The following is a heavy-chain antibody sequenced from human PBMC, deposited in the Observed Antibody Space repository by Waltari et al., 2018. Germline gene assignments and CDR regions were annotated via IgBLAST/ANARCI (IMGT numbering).Heavy chain of an antibody. CDR3: ASRRRDGYKPFDY. CDR1: GGTFSSHA. V-gene: IGHV1-69*13. J-gene: IGHJ4*02. D-gene: IGHD5-12*01. CDR2: IIPIFGTA. Sequence: QVQLVQSGAEVKKPGSSVKVACKASGGTFSSHAISWVRQAPGQGLEWMGGIIPIFGTANYAQTFQGIVTITADESTSTAYMELSSLRSEDTAVYYCASRRRDGYKPFDYWGQGTLVTVSS.